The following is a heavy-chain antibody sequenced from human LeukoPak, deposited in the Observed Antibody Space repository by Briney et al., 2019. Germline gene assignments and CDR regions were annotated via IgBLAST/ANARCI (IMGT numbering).Heavy chain of an antibody. D-gene: IGHD2-21*01. CDR2: INPSGGST. Sequence: ASVKVSCKASGYTFTSYYMHWVRQAPGQGLEWMGIINPSGGSTNYAQKFQGRVTMTKDTSTSTVYMELSSLRSEDTAVYYCARGGGCGGDCYSYLPLYYYYYYMDVWGKGTTVTVSS. CDR1: GYTFTSYY. V-gene: IGHV1-46*01. CDR3: ARGGGCGGDCYSYLPLYYYYYYMDV. J-gene: IGHJ6*03.